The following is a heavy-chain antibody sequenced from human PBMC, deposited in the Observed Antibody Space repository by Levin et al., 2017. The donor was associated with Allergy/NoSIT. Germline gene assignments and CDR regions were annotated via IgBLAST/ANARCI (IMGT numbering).Heavy chain of an antibody. D-gene: IGHD2-21*02. CDR1: GYSFPNYW. CDR2: IYPGDSDA. J-gene: IGHJ4*02. V-gene: IGHV5-51*01. CDR3: ARLEGAYCDGDCYSLFDF. Sequence: GESLKISCKGSGYSFPNYWVAWVRQMPGKGLEWMGIIYPGDSDARYSPSFQGQVIISADKSIRTAYLQWTSLKTSDTATYYCARLEGAYCDGDCYSLFDFWGQGTLVTVSS.